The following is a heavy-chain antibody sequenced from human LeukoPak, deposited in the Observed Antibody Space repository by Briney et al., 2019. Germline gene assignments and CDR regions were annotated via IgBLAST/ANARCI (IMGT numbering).Heavy chain of an antibody. D-gene: IGHD6-19*01. J-gene: IGHJ4*02. CDR3: AGGGSGSLFDY. CDR1: GGTFSNYA. CDR2: IIPIFGTT. V-gene: IGHV1-69*05. Sequence: ASVKVSCKASGGTFSNYAVSWVRQAPGQGLEWMGGIIPIFGTTNYAQKFQGTVTITTDESTSTAYMELSSLRSEDTAVYYCAGGGSGSLFDYWGQGTLVTVSS.